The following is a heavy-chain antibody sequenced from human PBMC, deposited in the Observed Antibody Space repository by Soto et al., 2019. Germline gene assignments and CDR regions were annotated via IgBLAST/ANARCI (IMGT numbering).Heavy chain of an antibody. V-gene: IGHV2-5*02. CDR3: EHNRRHYYD. D-gene: IGHD3-10*01. CDR1: GFSLSTSGVG. CDR2: IYWVDDK. J-gene: IGHJ3*01. Sequence: QITLKESGPTLVKPTQTLTLTCTFSGFSLSTSGVGVGWIRQPPGKALEWLALIYWVDDKRYSPSLKSRLPISKDTSKNRVLLTMTNMDPVDTATYYFEHNRRHYYDWGQGTMVTVSS.